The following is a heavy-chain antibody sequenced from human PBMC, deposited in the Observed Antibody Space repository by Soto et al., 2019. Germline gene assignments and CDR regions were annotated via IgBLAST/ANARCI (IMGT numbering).Heavy chain of an antibody. CDR3: ASLQAVAGTGDWFDP. D-gene: IGHD6-19*01. CDR1: GGSISRSSYY. Sequence: SEALSLTCTVSGGSISRSSYYWGWIRQPPGKGLERIGYIHYSGSTNYNPSLKSRVTISVDTSKKQFSLKLRIVTAAEAAGDYCASLQAVAGTGDWFDPCGQGTLVTVSS. J-gene: IGHJ5*02. CDR2: IHYSGST. V-gene: IGHV4-61*05.